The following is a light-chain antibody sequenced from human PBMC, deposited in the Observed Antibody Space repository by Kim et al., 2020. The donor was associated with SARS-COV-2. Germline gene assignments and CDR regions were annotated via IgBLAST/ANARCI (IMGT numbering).Light chain of an antibody. CDR2: SAT. CDR3: QQLNTYPWT. Sequence: GGDRLTIMGRTSQGNRSYLALYQQKPGEAPKLLIYSATTLLSEVTSRFSGSGSGTDFTLTIGSLQPEDFATYYCQQLNTYPWTFGQGTKVDIK. CDR1: QGNRSY. J-gene: IGKJ1*01. V-gene: IGKV1-9*01.